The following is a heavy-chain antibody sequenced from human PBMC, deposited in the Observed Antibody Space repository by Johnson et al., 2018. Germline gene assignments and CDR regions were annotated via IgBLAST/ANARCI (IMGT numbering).Heavy chain of an antibody. D-gene: IGHD6-6*01. CDR3: AGPSDYYYGLDV. CDR2: IYPNDSDA. V-gene: IGHV5-51*01. Sequence: VELVQSGAEAKKPGESLKISCKGSGYNFSNYWISWVRQMPGKGLEWMGIIYPNDSDARYSPSFQGQVTISVDKSISTAYLQWSSLKASDTAMYYCAGPSDYYYGLDVWGQGTTVTVSS. J-gene: IGHJ6*02. CDR1: GYNFSNYW.